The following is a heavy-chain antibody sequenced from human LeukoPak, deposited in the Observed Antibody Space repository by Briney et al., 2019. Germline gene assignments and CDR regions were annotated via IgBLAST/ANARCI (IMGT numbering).Heavy chain of an antibody. CDR3: ARGEGTTNFDY. CDR1: GYTFTSYY. Sequence: ASVKVSCKASGYTFTSYYMKCVRRPTGQKLEWMGIINPSGGTTNYAQKFQGRVTLTRDTSTSTVYMELSSLRSEDTAMYYCARGEGTTNFDYWGQGTLVTVSS. D-gene: IGHD1-7*01. CDR2: INPSGGTT. V-gene: IGHV1-46*01. J-gene: IGHJ4*02.